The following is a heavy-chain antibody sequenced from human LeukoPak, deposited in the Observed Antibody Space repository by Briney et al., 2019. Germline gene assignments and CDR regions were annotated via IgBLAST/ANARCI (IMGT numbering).Heavy chain of an antibody. Sequence: ASVKVSCKASGYTFTSYYMHRVRQAPGQGLEWMGWINPNSGGTNYAQKFQGRVTMTRDTSISTAYMELSRLRSDDTAVYYCARGCGNVGVALKGFVPWGQGTLVTVSS. J-gene: IGHJ5*02. V-gene: IGHV1-2*02. CDR2: INPNSGGT. D-gene: IGHD3-3*01. CDR1: GYTFTSYY. CDR3: ARGCGNVGVALKGFVP.